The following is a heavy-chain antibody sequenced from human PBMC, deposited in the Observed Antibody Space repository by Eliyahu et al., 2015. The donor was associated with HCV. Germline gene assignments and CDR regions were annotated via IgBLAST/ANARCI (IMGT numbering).Heavy chain of an antibody. Sequence: EVQLVESGGGLIQPGGSLRLSCAASGFTVSSXYMSWVRQAPGKGLEWVSVIYSGGSTYYADSVKGRFTISRDNSKNTLYLQMNSLRAEDTAVYYCARESPPLWFGELGYFDYWGQGTLVTVSS. CDR1: GFTVSSXY. J-gene: IGHJ4*02. D-gene: IGHD3-10*01. V-gene: IGHV3-53*01. CDR3: ARESPPLWFGELGYFDY. CDR2: IYSGGST.